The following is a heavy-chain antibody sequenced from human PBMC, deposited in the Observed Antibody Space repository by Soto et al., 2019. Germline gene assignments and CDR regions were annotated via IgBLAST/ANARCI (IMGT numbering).Heavy chain of an antibody. CDR2: IIPIFGTA. V-gene: IGHV1-69*13. CDR3: ARAEYYYDSSGYYGYFDY. CDR1: GYTLTELS. D-gene: IGHD3-22*01. J-gene: IGHJ4*02. Sequence: GASVKVSCKVSGYTLTELSMHWVRQAPGQGLEWMGGIIPIFGTANYAQKFQGRVTITADESTSTAYMELSSLRSEDTAVYYCARAEYYYDSSGYYGYFDYWGQGTLVTVSS.